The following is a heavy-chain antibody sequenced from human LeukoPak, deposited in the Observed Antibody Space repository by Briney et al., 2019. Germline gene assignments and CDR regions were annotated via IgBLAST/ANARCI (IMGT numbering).Heavy chain of an antibody. CDR2: IYTSGST. D-gene: IGHD4-17*01. Sequence: KTSETLSLTCTVSGGSISSGSYYWSWIRQPAGKGLEWIGRIYTSGSTNYNPSLKSRVTISVDTSKNQFSLKLSSVTAADTAVYYCARSRATVRFDENRNHDAFDIWGQGTMVTVSS. CDR1: GGSISSGSYY. J-gene: IGHJ3*02. V-gene: IGHV4-61*02. CDR3: ARSRATVRFDENRNHDAFDI.